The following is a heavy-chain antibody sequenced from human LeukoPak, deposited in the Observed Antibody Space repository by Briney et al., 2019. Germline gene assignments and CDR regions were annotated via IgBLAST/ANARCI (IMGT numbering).Heavy chain of an antibody. CDR1: GYTFTGYY. V-gene: IGHV1-2*02. Sequence: ASVKVSCKASGYTFTGYYMHWVRQAPGQGLEWMGWINPNSGGTNYAQKFQGRVTMTRDMSTSTVYMELSSLRSEDTAVYYCARAAMAAAVVYMDVWGKGTTVTVSS. CDR3: ARAAMAAAVVYMDV. CDR2: INPNSGGT. D-gene: IGHD6-13*01. J-gene: IGHJ6*03.